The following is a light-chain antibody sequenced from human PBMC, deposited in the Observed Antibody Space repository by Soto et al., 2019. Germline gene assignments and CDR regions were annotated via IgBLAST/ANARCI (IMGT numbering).Light chain of an antibody. J-gene: IGKJ2*01. Sequence: DIVMTQSPDSLAVSLGERATINCKSSQSVLYSSNNKNYLAWYQQKPRQPPKLLIYWASTRESGVTDRFSGSGSGTDFTLTISSLQAEDVAVYYCQQYYSTPQTFGQGTKLETK. CDR2: WAS. V-gene: IGKV4-1*01. CDR1: QSVLYSSNNKNY. CDR3: QQYYSTPQT.